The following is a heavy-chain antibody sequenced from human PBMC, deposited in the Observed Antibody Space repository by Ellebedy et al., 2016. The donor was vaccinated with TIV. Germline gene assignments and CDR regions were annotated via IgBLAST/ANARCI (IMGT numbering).Heavy chain of an antibody. V-gene: IGHV1-46*01. J-gene: IGHJ4*02. CDR3: VRGKLIGDRGFY. D-gene: IGHD7-27*01. CDR1: GYTFTSYY. Sequence: ASVKVSCXASGYTFTSYYIHWVRQAPGQGLEWMGIINPSGGSTTYAQKFQGRVTMTRNTSISTAYMELSSLTSEDTAVYYCVRGKLIGDRGFYWGQGILVTVSS. CDR2: INPSGGST.